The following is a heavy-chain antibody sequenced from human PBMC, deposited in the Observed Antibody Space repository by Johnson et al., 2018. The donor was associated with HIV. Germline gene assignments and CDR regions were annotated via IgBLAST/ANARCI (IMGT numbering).Heavy chain of an antibody. CDR3: VRRMVVGYVAFDI. D-gene: IGHD2-21*01. V-gene: IGHV3-23*04. Sequence: VQLVESGGGLVQPGGSLRLSCAASGFTFSSYAMSWVRQAPGKGLEWVSAISGSGGSTYYADSVKGRFTISRDNSKNTLYLQMNSLRAEDTAVYYCVRRMVVGYVAFDIWGQGTMVSVSS. CDR1: GFTFSSYA. J-gene: IGHJ3*02. CDR2: ISGSGGST.